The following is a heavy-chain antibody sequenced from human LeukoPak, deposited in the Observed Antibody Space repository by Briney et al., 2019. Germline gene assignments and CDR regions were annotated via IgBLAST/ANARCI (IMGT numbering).Heavy chain of an antibody. Sequence: PGRSLRLSCEASGFTFSSYGMHWVRQAPGKGLEWVSSISSSSSYIYYADSVKGRFTISRDNAKNSLYLQMNSLRAEDTAVYYCARDDDGDADYWGQGTLVTVSS. V-gene: IGHV3-21*01. J-gene: IGHJ4*02. CDR3: ARDDDGDADY. D-gene: IGHD4-17*01. CDR1: GFTFSSYG. CDR2: ISSSSSYI.